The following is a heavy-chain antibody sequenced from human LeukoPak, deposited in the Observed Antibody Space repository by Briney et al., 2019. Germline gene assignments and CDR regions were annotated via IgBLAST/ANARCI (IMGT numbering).Heavy chain of an antibody. CDR3: AKDPRTYYYDSSGYPFDY. CDR1: GFTFSSYA. V-gene: IGHV3-23*01. D-gene: IGHD3-22*01. Sequence: SGGSLRLSCAASGFTFSSYAMSWVRQAPGKGLEWVSAISGSGGSTYYADSVKGRFTISRDNSKNTLYLQMNSLRAEDTAVYYCAKDPRTYYYDSSGYPFDYWGQGTLVTVSS. CDR2: ISGSGGST. J-gene: IGHJ4*02.